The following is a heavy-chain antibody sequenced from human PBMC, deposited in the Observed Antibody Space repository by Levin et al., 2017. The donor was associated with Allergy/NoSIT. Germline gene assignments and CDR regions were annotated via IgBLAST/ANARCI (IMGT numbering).Heavy chain of an antibody. Sequence: GESLKISCAASGFTFSSYAMSWVRQAPGKGLEWVSGISGSGGSTYYADSVKGRFTISRDNSKNTLYVQMNSLRAEDTAVYYCAKDRSGLSNDGYGDYWGYWGQGTLVTVSS. CDR3: AKDRSGLSNDGYGDYWGY. CDR2: ISGSGGST. CDR1: GFTFSSYA. V-gene: IGHV3-23*01. D-gene: IGHD4-17*01. J-gene: IGHJ4*02.